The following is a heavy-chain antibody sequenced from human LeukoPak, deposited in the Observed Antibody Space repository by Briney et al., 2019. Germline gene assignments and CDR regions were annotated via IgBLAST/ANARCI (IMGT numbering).Heavy chain of an antibody. CDR2: ITGSGETT. D-gene: IGHD3-16*01. CDR1: GFIFRNYA. V-gene: IGHV3-23*01. J-gene: IGHJ4*02. Sequence: GGSLRLSCAASGFIFRNYAMSWVRQAPGKGLEWASVITGSGETTYYADSLEGRFTISRDNSKNTLYLQMNSLGAEDTAVYYCAKGVMGWGRPFYYDYWGQGTLVTVSS. CDR3: AKGVMGWGRPFYYDY.